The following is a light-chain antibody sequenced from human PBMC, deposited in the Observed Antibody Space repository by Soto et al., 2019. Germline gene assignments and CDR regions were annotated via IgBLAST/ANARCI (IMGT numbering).Light chain of an antibody. Sequence: QSALTQPASVSRSPGQSITISCTGTSSDVATYNFVSWYQQHPGKAPKLLIYDVSNRPSGVSNRFSGSKSGNTASLTISGLQAEDEADYYCSSYTISSVVFGGGTKLTVL. CDR3: SSYTISSVV. CDR2: DVS. J-gene: IGLJ2*01. CDR1: SSDVATYNF. V-gene: IGLV2-14*03.